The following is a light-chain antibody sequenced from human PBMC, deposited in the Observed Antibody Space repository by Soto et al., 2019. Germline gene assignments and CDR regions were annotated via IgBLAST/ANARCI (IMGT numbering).Light chain of an antibody. CDR2: GAS. J-gene: IGKJ1*01. V-gene: IGKV3-20*01. CDR1: QSVSNY. Sequence: EIVLTQSPGTLSLSPGERATLSCRASQSVSNYLAWYQRKPGQAPRLLIYGASSRATGIPDRFSGSGSGTDFTLTISRLEPEDFEVYYCHQDGGSPQTFGQGTKV. CDR3: HQDGGSPQT.